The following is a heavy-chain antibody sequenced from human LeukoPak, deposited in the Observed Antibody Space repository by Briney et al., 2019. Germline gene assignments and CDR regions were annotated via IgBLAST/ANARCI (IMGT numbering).Heavy chain of an antibody. Sequence: PGGSLRLSCAASGFTFDDYAMHWVRQAPGKGLEWVSLITWDGGNTYYADSLKGRFTISRDNSKNSLYLQMNSLRAEDTALYYCAKGTSSWHEFDSWGQGTLVTVSS. CDR1: GFTFDDYA. CDR3: AKGTSSWHEFDS. D-gene: IGHD6-13*01. V-gene: IGHV3-43D*03. J-gene: IGHJ4*02. CDR2: ITWDGGNT.